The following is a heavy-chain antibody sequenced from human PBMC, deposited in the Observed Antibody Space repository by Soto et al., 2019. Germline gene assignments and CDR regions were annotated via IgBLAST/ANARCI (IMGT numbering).Heavy chain of an antibody. CDR1: GFSLSTRGMG. CDR2: IYWDDDK. D-gene: IGHD6-6*01. CDR3: ARDSSGYYGMDV. V-gene: IGHV2-5*02. J-gene: IGHJ6*02. Sequence: QITLKESGPTLVKPTQTLTLTCTVSGFSLSTRGMGVGWIRQPPGKALEWLALIYWDDDKRYSPSLKSRLTLTKETSKNQVVLTMTNVDPVDTGTYYCARDSSGYYGMDVWGQGTTVTVSS.